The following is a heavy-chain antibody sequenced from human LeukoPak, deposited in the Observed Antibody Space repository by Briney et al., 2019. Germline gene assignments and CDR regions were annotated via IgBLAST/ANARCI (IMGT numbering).Heavy chain of an antibody. D-gene: IGHD5-12*01. J-gene: IGHJ3*02. V-gene: IGHV3-66*03. CDR1: GFTVSSNY. CDR2: IYITGRT. CDR3: ARDSGYTGSDAFDI. Sequence: GGSLRLSCAASGFTVSSNYMSWVRQAPGKGLEWVSVIYITGRTYYADSVKGRFTISRDNSKNTLYLQMDSLRTEDTAVYYCARDSGYTGSDAFDIWGQGTMVGVSS.